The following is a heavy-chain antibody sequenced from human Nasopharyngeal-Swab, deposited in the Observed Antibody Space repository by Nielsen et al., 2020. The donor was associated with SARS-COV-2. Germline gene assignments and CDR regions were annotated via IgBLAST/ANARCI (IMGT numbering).Heavy chain of an antibody. CDR3: ARGAARAFWYFDL. V-gene: IGHV5-51*01. D-gene: IGHD6-6*01. Sequence: GESLKISCKGFGYSFTTYWIGGARQMPGKGLEWLGIIYPGDSDARYSPSFQGQVTMSADKTINTAYLQWSSLKASDSAIYYCARGAARAFWYFDLWGRCTLVTVSS. CDR2: IYPGDSDA. CDR1: GYSFTTYW. J-gene: IGHJ2*01.